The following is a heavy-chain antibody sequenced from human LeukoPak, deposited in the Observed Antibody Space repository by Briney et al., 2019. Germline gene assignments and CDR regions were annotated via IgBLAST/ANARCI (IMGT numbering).Heavy chain of an antibody. CDR3: TTEIPAASR. Sequence: GGSLRLSCAAPGFTLSNAWMTWVRQAPGKGLEWVGHIKSKTDGGTTDYAAPVKGRFTISRDDSKNTLYLQMNSLKTEDTAVYYCTTEIPAASRWGQGTLVTVSS. D-gene: IGHD2-2*01. V-gene: IGHV3-15*01. CDR1: GFTLSNAW. J-gene: IGHJ4*02. CDR2: IKSKTDGGTT.